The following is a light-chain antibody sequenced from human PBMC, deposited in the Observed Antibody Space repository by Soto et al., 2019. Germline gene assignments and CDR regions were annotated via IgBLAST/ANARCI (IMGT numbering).Light chain of an antibody. Sequence: QSVLTQSPSASATPGXRVTISCSGSRSNIGTYAVNWYQQLPGTAPTLLIFRNHQRPSGVPDRFSGSKSGTSASLAISGPQSEDEADYYCAAWDDSLRAVVFGGGTQLTVL. CDR2: RNH. J-gene: IGLJ2*01. V-gene: IGLV1-44*01. CDR1: RSNIGTYA. CDR3: AAWDDSLRAVV.